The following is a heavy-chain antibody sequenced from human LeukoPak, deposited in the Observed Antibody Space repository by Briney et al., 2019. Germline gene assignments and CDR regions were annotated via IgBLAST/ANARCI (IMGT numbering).Heavy chain of an antibody. D-gene: IGHD5-12*01. Sequence: GGSLRLSCAASGFTFSNYAMNWVRQAPGKGLEWVSTIIGSSGSTFYADSVKGRFTISKDTSKNTLYLHMSSLRADDTAIYYCAKGGYDYVEVAYFDYWGQGTLVTVSS. CDR2: IIGSSGST. CDR1: GFTFSNYA. CDR3: AKGGYDYVEVAYFDY. V-gene: IGHV3-23*01. J-gene: IGHJ4*02.